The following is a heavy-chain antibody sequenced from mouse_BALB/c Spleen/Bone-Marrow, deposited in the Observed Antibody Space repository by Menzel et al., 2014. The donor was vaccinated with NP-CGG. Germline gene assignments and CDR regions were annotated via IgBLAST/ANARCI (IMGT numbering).Heavy chain of an antibody. CDR3: VRHKNYYAMDY. CDR1: GFAFSRYD. CDR2: ITNGGDNT. Sequence: EVQLVESGGGLVKPGGSLKLSCAASGFAFSRYDMSWVRQTPEKRLEWVAYITNGGDNTYYPDTVKGRFTISRDNAKNTLYLQMSSLKSEGTAMYYCVRHKNYYAMDYWGQGTSVTVSS. J-gene: IGHJ4*01. V-gene: IGHV5-12-1*01.